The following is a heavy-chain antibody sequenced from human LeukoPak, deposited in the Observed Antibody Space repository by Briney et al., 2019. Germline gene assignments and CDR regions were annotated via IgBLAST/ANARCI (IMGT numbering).Heavy chain of an antibody. V-gene: IGHV3-23*01. J-gene: IGHJ4*02. CDR2: ISGNGET. D-gene: IGHD3-16*01. CDR3: ARASWVSSTDAVR. CDR1: GLSFSSFA. Sequence: GGSLRLSCAATGLSFSSFAMSWVRQGPARGLEWVSSISGNGETFYADSVKGRFTLSSDSFRNTVYFQLNNLRVEDTAIYSCARASWVSSTDAVRWGQGTRVTVSS.